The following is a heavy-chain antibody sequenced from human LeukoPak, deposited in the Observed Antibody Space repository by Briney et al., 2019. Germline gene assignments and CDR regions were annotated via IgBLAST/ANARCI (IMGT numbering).Heavy chain of an antibody. Sequence: ASVKVSCKASGYTFTSYGISWVRQAPGQGLEWMGWISAYNGNTNYAQKLQGRVTMTTDTSTSTAYMEPRSMRSDDTAVYYCARLRYYYDSSGPAPFDYWGQGTLVTVSS. CDR3: ARLRYYYDSSGPAPFDY. J-gene: IGHJ4*02. V-gene: IGHV1-18*01. D-gene: IGHD3-22*01. CDR1: GYTFTSYG. CDR2: ISAYNGNT.